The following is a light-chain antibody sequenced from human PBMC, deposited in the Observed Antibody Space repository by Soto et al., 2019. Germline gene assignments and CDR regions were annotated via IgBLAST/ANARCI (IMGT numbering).Light chain of an antibody. CDR3: QQRSNWQVT. Sequence: EFVITQSPATLSVSPGEGATLSCRASQSVSNNYLAWYQQKPGQAPRLLIYDASNRATGIPARFSGSGSGTDFTLTISSPEPEDFAVYYCQQRSNWQVTFGQGTRLEIK. CDR1: QSVSNNY. V-gene: IGKV3D-11*02. CDR2: DAS. J-gene: IGKJ5*01.